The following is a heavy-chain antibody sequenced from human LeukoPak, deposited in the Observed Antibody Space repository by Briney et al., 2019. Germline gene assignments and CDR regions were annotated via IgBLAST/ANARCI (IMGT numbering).Heavy chain of an antibody. CDR1: GFTFSDYY. V-gene: IGHV3-15*01. D-gene: IGHD1-26*01. J-gene: IGHJ4*02. Sequence: GGSLRLSCAASGFTFSDYYMTWIRQAPGKGLEWVGRIKSKTDGGTTDYAAPVKGRFTISRDDSKNTLYLQMNSLKTEDTAVYYCTTELLRVGAIPFDYWGQGTLVTVSS. CDR2: IKSKTDGGTT. CDR3: TTELLRVGAIPFDY.